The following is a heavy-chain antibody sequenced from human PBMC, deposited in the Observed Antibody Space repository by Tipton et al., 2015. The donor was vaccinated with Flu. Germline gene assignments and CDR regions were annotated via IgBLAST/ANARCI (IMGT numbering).Heavy chain of an antibody. J-gene: IGHJ6*02. Sequence: QLVQSGGGVVQPGMSLRLSCAASGFTFRNYAMHWVRQAPGKGLEWVAVISYDGSNRYYGDSVKGRCTISRDNSKNTLYLQMNSLRAEDTAVYYCARHSEPWAYSTNGMDVWGQGTTVTVSS. CDR1: GFTFRNYA. D-gene: IGHD4-11*01. CDR3: ARHSEPWAYSTNGMDV. V-gene: IGHV3-30*03. CDR2: ISYDGSNR.